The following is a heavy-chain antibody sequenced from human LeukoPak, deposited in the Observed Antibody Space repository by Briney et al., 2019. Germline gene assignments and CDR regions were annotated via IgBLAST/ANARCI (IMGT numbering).Heavy chain of an antibody. J-gene: IGHJ4*02. CDR3: ARAHCSSTSCYRSHFDY. CDR1: GGSLSSHY. V-gene: IGHV4-59*08. D-gene: IGHD2-2*02. CDR2: IYYSGST. Sequence: SETLSLTCTVSGGSLSSHYWIWIRQPPGKGLEWIGYIYYSGSTNYNPSLKSRVTISVDTSKNQFSLRLSSVTAADTAVYYCARAHCSSTSCYRSHFDYWGQGTLVTVSS.